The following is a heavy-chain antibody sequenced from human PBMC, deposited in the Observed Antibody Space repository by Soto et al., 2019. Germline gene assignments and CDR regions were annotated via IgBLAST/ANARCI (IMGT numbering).Heavy chain of an antibody. V-gene: IGHV1-69*13. CDR3: ASWLKGPDIGNYYYGMDV. CDR1: GGAFSDYA. J-gene: IGHJ6*02. CDR2: IMPIFRAP. D-gene: IGHD2-15*01. Sequence: GPSVTVSCTASGGAFSDYAFSWVRQAPGQGLEWLGGIMPIFRAPDYAQKFQGRVTITADEFTRTAYMEMNSLRSEDTAVYYCASWLKGPDIGNYYYGMDVWGQGTTVTVSS.